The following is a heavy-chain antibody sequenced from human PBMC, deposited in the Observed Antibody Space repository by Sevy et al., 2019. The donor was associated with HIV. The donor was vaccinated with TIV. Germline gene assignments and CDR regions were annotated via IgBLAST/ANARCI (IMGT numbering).Heavy chain of an antibody. CDR2: ISGSGSST. D-gene: IGHD2-15*01. CDR1: GFTFSSYA. V-gene: IGHV3-23*01. Sequence: GGSLRLSCAASGFTFSSYAMSWVRQTPGKGLEWVSVISGSGSSTYYADSVKGRFTISRDNSKNTLYLQMTSLSAEDTAVYYCAKLDGGYCSGGSCYSDYWGQGTLVTVSS. CDR3: AKLDGGYCSGGSCYSDY. J-gene: IGHJ4*02.